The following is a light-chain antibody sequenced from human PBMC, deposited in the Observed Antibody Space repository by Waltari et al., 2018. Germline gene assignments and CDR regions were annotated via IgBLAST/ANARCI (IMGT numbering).Light chain of an antibody. CDR2: RAS. CDR3: QQHGTLPAT. V-gene: IGKV3-20*01. J-gene: IGKJ1*01. CDR1: QSVGSIS. Sequence: EIVLTQSPGTASLSPGERVTLYCRARQSVGSISLAWYQQKPGQAPRLVIYRASRRATGIPDRFSGSGSGTDFSLTISRLEPEDFAVYYCQQHGTLPATFGQGTKVEIK.